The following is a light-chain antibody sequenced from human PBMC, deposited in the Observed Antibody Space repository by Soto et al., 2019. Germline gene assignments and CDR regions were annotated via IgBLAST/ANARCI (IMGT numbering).Light chain of an antibody. CDR1: STDFVSYNR. Sequence: QSVLTQPPSVSGSPGQSVTISCTGTSTDFVSYNRVSWYQQPPGTAPKLIIYEASNRPSGVPDRFSGSKSGNTASLTISGLQAADEADYYCSLYAGSNNVFGTGTKVTVL. V-gene: IGLV2-18*01. CDR3: SLYAGSNNV. J-gene: IGLJ1*01. CDR2: EAS.